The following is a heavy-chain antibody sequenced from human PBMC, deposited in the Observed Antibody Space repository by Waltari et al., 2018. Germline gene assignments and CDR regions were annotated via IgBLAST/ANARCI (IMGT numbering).Heavy chain of an antibody. Sequence: LQLQESGPGLVKPSETLSLTCVVSGGSIISAAYYMDWVRPAPGKGLEWVARIRNKANFYSTEYVPSVKGRFTISRDDSKSSLYLQMNSLKSEDTAVYYCVRIRLGPTTRIFDSWGQGTLVTVSS. V-gene: IGHV3-72*01. D-gene: IGHD1-26*01. CDR1: GGSIISAAYY. CDR3: VRIRLGPTTRIFDS. J-gene: IGHJ4*02. CDR2: IRNKANFYST.